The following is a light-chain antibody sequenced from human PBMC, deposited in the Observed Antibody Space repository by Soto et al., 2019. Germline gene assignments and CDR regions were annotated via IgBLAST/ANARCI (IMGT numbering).Light chain of an antibody. CDR2: DVS. J-gene: IGLJ2*01. Sequence: QSALTQPASVSGSPGQSITISCTGTSSDVGGYNYVSWYQQHPGKAPKLMIYDVSNRPSGVSNRFSGSKSGNTASLTNSGLQAEDEADYYCSSYTSSSTLMVFGGGTKLTFL. CDR1: SSDVGGYNY. CDR3: SSYTSSSTLMV. V-gene: IGLV2-14*01.